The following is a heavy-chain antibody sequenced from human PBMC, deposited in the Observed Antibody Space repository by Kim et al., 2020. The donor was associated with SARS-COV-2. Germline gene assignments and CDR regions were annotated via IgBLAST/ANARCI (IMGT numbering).Heavy chain of an antibody. Sequence: GGSLRLSCAASGFTFSDYYMSWIRQAPGKGLEWVSYISSSSSYTNYADSVKGRFTISRDNAKNSLYLQMNSLRAEDTAVYYCASLGRVARIFDYWGQGTLVTVSS. CDR1: GFTFSDYY. CDR2: ISSSSSYT. CDR3: ASLGRVARIFDY. J-gene: IGHJ4*02. D-gene: IGHD1-26*01. V-gene: IGHV3-11*06.